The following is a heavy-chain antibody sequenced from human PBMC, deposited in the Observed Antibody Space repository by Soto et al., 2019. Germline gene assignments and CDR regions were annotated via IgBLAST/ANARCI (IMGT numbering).Heavy chain of an antibody. CDR1: GFTFSDYA. CDR2: ISGAGNSA. CDR3: AKNDFGYTTCQLIDN. D-gene: IGHD3-16*02. Sequence: EVQLMESGGGLVQPGGSLRLSCAASGFTFSDYAMSWVRQAPGKGLEWVSAISGAGNSASHASSVQGRFVISRDNSKNTLFLQMNSVRAEDTAAYYCAKNDFGYTTCQLIDNWGQGTLVTVSS. V-gene: IGHV3-23*01. J-gene: IGHJ4*02.